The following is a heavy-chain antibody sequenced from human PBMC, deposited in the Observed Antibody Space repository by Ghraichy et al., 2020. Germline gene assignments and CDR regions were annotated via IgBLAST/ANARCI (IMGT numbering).Heavy chain of an antibody. D-gene: IGHD3-22*01. V-gene: IGHV3-23*01. CDR2: ISGSGGST. CDR1: GFTFSSYA. Sequence: GESLNISCAASGFTFSSYAMSWVRQAPGKGLEWVSAISGSGGSTYYADSVKGRFTISRDNSKNTLYLQMNSLRAEDTAVYYCAKGYYYDSSGYYSLVDYWGQGTLVTVSS. CDR3: AKGYYYDSSGYYSLVDY. J-gene: IGHJ4*02.